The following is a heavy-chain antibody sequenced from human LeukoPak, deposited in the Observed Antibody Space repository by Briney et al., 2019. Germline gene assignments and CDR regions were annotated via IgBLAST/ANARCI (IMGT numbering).Heavy chain of an antibody. CDR3: AREDSTSDSSSWVTFGGVIVLDY. CDR2: ISAYNGIT. CDR1: GYTFTSYG. Sequence: ASVKVSCKASGYTFTSYGISWVRQAPGQGLEWMGWISAYNGITNYAQKLQGRVTMTTDTSTSTAYMELRSLRSDDTAVYYCAREDSTSDSSSWVTFGGVIVLDYWGQGTLVTVSS. D-gene: IGHD3-16*02. J-gene: IGHJ4*02. V-gene: IGHV1-18*01.